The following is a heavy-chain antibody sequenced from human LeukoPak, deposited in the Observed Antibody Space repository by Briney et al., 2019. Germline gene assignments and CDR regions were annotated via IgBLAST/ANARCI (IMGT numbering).Heavy chain of an antibody. CDR3: ARDRYGLFDY. V-gene: IGHV3-11*01. CDR1: GFTLSEYY. D-gene: IGHD3-16*01. Sequence: GGPLRLSCVASGFTLSEYYMSWIRQAPGKGLEWVSYISSAATTIHHADSVRGRFTTSRDNAKNSLYLQMNSLRTDDTAVYYCARDRYGLFDYWGQGTLVTVSS. J-gene: IGHJ4*02. CDR2: ISSAATTI.